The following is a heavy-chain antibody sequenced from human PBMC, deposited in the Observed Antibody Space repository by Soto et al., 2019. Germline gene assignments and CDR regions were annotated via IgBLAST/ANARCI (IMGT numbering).Heavy chain of an antibody. CDR2: IKQDGREK. D-gene: IGHD3-9*01. CDR1: GFTFSSYW. Sequence: GGSLRLSCAASGFTFSSYWMSWVRQAPGKGLEWVANIKQDGREKYFGDSVKGRFTIPRDNAKNSLYLQMNSLRAEDTAVYYCARGSLTGYPGLDYRGKGILVTASS. CDR3: ARGSLTGYPGLDY. J-gene: IGHJ4*02. V-gene: IGHV3-7*05.